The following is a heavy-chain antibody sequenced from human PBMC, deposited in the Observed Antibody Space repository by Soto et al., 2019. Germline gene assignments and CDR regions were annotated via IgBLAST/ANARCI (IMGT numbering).Heavy chain of an antibody. CDR1: GFTVSSNS. J-gene: IGHJ4*02. CDR3: ARQLGRNTGFDN. CDR2: LYSGGST. D-gene: IGHD1-1*01. Sequence: EVQLVESGGGLIQPGGSLRLSCAASGFTVSSNSMSWVRQAPGKGLEWVSVLYSGGSTYYADSVKGRFTISRDNSKNTLYLQMNILRAEDTAVYYCARQLGRNTGFDNWGQGTLVTVSS. V-gene: IGHV3-53*01.